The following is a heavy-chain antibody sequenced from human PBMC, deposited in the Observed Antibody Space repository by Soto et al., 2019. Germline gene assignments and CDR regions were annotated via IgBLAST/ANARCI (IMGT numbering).Heavy chain of an antibody. V-gene: IGHV6-1*01. CDR3: ARDRPYYDFWTGSGLSGYYYYGMAV. Sequence: SQTLSLTCVISGDSVSSNSAAWNWIRQSPSRGLEWLGRTYYRSKWYNDYAVSVKSRITINPDTSKNQFSLQLNSVTPEDTAVYYCARDRPYYDFWTGSGLSGYYYYGMAVWGQGTTVPVSS. J-gene: IGHJ6*02. CDR1: GDSVSSNSAA. D-gene: IGHD3-3*01. CDR2: TYYRSKWYN.